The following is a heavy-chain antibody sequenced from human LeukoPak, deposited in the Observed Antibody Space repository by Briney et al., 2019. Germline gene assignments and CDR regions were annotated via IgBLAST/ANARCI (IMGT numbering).Heavy chain of an antibody. CDR2: GDGDGSHS. Sequence: GGSLRLSCAASGFTLGDYWMHWGRQAPGKGPVWVSRGDGDGSHSTYADSVKGRFTISRDNAKNTLYLQMNRLTGEDTAVYYCAYSDHFDTWGQGTLVTVSS. J-gene: IGHJ4*02. D-gene: IGHD4-17*01. V-gene: IGHV3-74*03. CDR1: GFTLGDYW. CDR3: AYSDHFDT.